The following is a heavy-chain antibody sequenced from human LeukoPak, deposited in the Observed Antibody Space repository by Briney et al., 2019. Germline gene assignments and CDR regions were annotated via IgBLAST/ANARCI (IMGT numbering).Heavy chain of an antibody. V-gene: IGHV3-23*01. CDR2: ISGSGDTT. CDR3: AKRDSRGWFDF. Sequence: GESLKISCAASGFIFSSFAMRWVRLAPGKGLEWVSAISGSGDTTYYTDSVKGRFTISRDNSKNTVYLQINSLRAEDTAVYYCAKRDSRGWFDFWGQGTLVSVSS. J-gene: IGHJ4*02. D-gene: IGHD6-19*01. CDR1: GFIFSSFA.